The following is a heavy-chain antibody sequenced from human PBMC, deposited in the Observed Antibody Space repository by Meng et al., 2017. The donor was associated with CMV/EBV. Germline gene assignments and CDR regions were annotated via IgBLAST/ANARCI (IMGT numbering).Heavy chain of an antibody. CDR3: AVTVDTAAYYFDY. Sequence: KAIGSNFGSYAISWVRQAPGQGLEWMGGIIPIFGPANYAQKFQGRVTITTDESTSTAYMELSSLRSEDTAVYYCAVTVDTAAYYFDYWGQGTLVTVSS. V-gene: IGHV1-69*05. CDR1: GSNFGSYA. D-gene: IGHD5-18*01. J-gene: IGHJ4*02. CDR2: IIPIFGPA.